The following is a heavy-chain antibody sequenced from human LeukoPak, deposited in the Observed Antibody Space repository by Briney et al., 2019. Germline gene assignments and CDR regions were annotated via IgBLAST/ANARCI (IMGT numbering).Heavy chain of an antibody. CDR2: INPNSGGT. J-gene: IGHJ6*02. Sequence: ASVKVSCKASGYTFTGYYMHWVRQAPGQGLEWMGWINPNSGGTNYAQKFQGWVTMTRDTSISTAYVELSRLRSDDTAVYYCARRAVAGTSYYYYYGMDVWGQGTTVTVSS. CDR1: GYTFTGYY. CDR3: ARRAVAGTSYYYYYGMDV. V-gene: IGHV1-2*04. D-gene: IGHD6-19*01.